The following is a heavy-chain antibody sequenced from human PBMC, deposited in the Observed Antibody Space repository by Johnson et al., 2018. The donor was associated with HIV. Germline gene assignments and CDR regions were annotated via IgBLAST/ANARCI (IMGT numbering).Heavy chain of an antibody. D-gene: IGHD3-16*02. CDR3: ATELSLLRDAFDI. J-gene: IGHJ3*02. CDR1: GFTFSDYY. V-gene: IGHV3-11*04. Sequence: QVQLVESGGGLVKPGGSLRLSCAASGFTFSDYYMSWIRQAPGKGLDWVSYISSTGTTIYYADSVKGRFTISRDNAMKSLYLQINSLRAEDTAVYYCATELSLLRDAFDIWGQGTMVTVSS. CDR2: ISSTGTTI.